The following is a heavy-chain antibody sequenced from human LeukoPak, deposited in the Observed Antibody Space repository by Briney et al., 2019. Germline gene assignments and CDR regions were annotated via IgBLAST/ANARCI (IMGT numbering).Heavy chain of an antibody. Sequence: ASVKVSCKASGYTFTSFDINWVRQATGQGLEWMGWMNPNSGNTGYAQKFQGRVTITRNTSISTAYMELSGLRSEDTAVYYCARCSGIPDYYYYYMDVWGKGTTVTVSS. CDR2: MNPNSGNT. D-gene: IGHD1-14*01. CDR1: GYTFTSFD. CDR3: ARCSGIPDYYYYYMDV. J-gene: IGHJ6*03. V-gene: IGHV1-8*03.